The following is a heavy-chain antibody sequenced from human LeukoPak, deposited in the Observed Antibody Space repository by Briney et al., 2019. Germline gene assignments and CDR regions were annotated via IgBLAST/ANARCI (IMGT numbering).Heavy chain of an antibody. J-gene: IGHJ4*02. D-gene: IGHD3-3*01. V-gene: IGHV3-15*04. CDR2: IESKTDGGTT. CDR3: TWSGLKIES. CDR1: GFSFSDAW. Sequence: GGSLRLSCAASGFSFSDAWMSWVRQIPGKGLEWVGRIESKTDGGTTDYAAPVKGRFTISRDGSKNMVFLQMNSLKTDDTALYYCTWSGLKIESWGQGTLVTVSS.